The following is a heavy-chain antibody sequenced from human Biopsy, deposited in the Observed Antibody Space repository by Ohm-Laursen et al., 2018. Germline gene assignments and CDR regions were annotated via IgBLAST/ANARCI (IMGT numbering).Heavy chain of an antibody. V-gene: IGHV4-4*07. Sequence: TLSLTCPVSGDSINNYYWSWIPQPAGKGLEWIGRIYTGGSTNYNPSLRSRVTISVDRSKNQFFLELSSVTAADTAVYYCARVGAGAPSIDYFDYWGQGALVTISS. CDR1: GDSINNYY. CDR3: ARVGAGAPSIDYFDY. J-gene: IGHJ4*02. CDR2: IYTGGST. D-gene: IGHD1-26*01.